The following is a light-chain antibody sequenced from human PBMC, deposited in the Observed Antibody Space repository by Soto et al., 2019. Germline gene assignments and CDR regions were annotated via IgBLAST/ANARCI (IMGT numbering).Light chain of an antibody. Sequence: VLTQSPAPLSLSPLESATLSCRASQSVSSYLAWYQQKPGQAPRLLIYGASTRATGIPARFSGSGSGTDFTLTISSLEPEDSAIYYCQQRNIWPPVTFGQGTRLEIK. CDR3: QQRNIWPPVT. CDR1: QSVSSY. CDR2: GAS. V-gene: IGKV3-11*01. J-gene: IGKJ5*01.